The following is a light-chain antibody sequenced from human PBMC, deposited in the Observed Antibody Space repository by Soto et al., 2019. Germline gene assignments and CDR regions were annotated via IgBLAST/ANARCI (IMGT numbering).Light chain of an antibody. CDR1: QSISSW. CDR2: KAS. Sequence: DIPMTQSPSTLSASVGDRVTITCRASQSISSWLAWYQQKPGKAPKLLIFKASSLESGVASRFSGSGSGTEFTLTIRSLQPDDLANYYCQQYNSFSLSVGGGTKVEIK. CDR3: QQYNSFSLS. J-gene: IGKJ4*01. V-gene: IGKV1-5*03.